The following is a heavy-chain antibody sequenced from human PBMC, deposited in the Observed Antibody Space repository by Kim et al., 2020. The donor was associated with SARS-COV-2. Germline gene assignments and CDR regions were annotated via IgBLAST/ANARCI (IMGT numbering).Heavy chain of an antibody. D-gene: IGHD1-26*01. CDR3: ARSPKWELLLNWFDP. J-gene: IGHJ5*02. CDR2: ISAYNGNT. CDR1: GYTFTSYG. Sequence: ASVKVSCKASGYTFTSYGISWVRQAPGQGLEWMGWISAYNGNTNYAQKLQGRVTMTTDTSTSTAYMELRSLRSDDTAVYYCARSPKWELLLNWFDPWGQGTLVTVSS. V-gene: IGHV1-18*01.